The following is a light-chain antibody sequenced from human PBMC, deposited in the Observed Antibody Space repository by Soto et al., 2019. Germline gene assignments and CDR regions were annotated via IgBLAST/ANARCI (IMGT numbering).Light chain of an antibody. Sequence: DIQMTQSPSTLSASVGDRVTITCLGSQSISSWLGWYQQKPGKAPKLLIYDASSLESGVPSRFSGSGSGTEFTLTISSLQPDDFATYYCQQYNSYSTASGQGTKVDIK. CDR3: QQYNSYSTA. V-gene: IGKV1-5*01. CDR2: DAS. CDR1: QSISSW. J-gene: IGKJ1*01.